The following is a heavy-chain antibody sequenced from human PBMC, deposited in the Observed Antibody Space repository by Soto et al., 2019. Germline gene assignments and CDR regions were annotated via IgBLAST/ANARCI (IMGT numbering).Heavy chain of an antibody. J-gene: IGHJ5*02. V-gene: IGHV4-59*01. CDR1: GGSISSSS. D-gene: IGHD3-22*01. CDR3: ARVLFYDSSDYWFDP. CDR2: IYYSGST. Sequence: PSETLSLTCTVSGGSISSSSWSWSWQPPGKGLEWIGYIYYSGSTNYNPSLKRRVAISVDTSKNQFSLQLSSVTAADTAVYYWARVLFYDSSDYWFDPWGQGTLVTV.